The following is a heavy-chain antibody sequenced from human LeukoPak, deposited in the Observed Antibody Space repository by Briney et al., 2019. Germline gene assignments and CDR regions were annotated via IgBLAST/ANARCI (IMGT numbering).Heavy chain of an antibody. CDR3: ARELGDQSDAFDI. J-gene: IGHJ3*02. CDR2: ISYDGSNK. CDR1: GFTFSSYA. D-gene: IGHD3-10*01. V-gene: IGHV3-30*01. Sequence: GGSLRLSCAASGFTFSSYAMHWVRQAPGKGLEWVAVISYDGSNKYYADSVKGRFTISRDNSKNTLYLQMNSLRAEDTAAYYCARELGDQSDAFDIWGQGTMVTVSS.